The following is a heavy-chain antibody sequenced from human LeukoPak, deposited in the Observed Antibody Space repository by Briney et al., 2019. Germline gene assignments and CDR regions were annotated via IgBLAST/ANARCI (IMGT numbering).Heavy chain of an antibody. CDR2: ISSSGSTI. Sequence: GGSLRLSCAASGFTFSSYEMNWVRQAPGKGLEWVSYISSSGSTIYYADSVKGRFTISRDNAKNSLYLQMNRLRAEDTAVYYCARGKADYGDYVLDWGQGTLVTVSS. V-gene: IGHV3-48*03. D-gene: IGHD4-17*01. J-gene: IGHJ4*02. CDR3: ARGKADYGDYVLD. CDR1: GFTFSSYE.